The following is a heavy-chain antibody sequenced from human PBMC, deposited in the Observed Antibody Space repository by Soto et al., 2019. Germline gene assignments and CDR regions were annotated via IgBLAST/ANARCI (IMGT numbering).Heavy chain of an antibody. CDR2: IYHSGST. CDR3: ARGLVLRYFDWLRGDAFDI. CDR1: GYSISSGYY. Sequence: PSETLSLTCAVSGYSISSGYYWGWIRQPPGXGLEWIGSIYHSGSTYYNPSLKSRVTISVDTSKNQFSLKLSSVTAADTAVYYCARGLVLRYFDWLRGDAFDIWGQGTMVTVSS. J-gene: IGHJ3*02. D-gene: IGHD3-9*01. V-gene: IGHV4-38-2*01.